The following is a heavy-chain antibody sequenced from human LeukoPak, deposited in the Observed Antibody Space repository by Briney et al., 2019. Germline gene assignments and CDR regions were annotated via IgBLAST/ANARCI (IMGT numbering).Heavy chain of an antibody. J-gene: IGHJ3*02. V-gene: IGHV3-23*01. CDR2: ISGSGGST. CDR3: AKCMAVADDTFDI. Sequence: PGGSLRLSRAASEFTFSSYAMSWVRQAPGRGLEWVSAISGSGGSTYYADSVKGRFTISRDNSKNTLYLHMNGLRAEDTAVYYCAKCMAVADDTFDIWGQGTMVTVSS. D-gene: IGHD6-19*01. CDR1: EFTFSSYA.